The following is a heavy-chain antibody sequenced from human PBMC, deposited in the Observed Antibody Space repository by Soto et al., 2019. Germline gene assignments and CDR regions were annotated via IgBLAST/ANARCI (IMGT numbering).Heavy chain of an antibody. Sequence: GGSLRLSCAVSGFTFSSYGMHWVRQAPGKGLEWVAHISYDGSNEHYVDSVKGRVTITRDTSASTAYMELSSLRSEDTAVYYCARSIVVVTALDYWGQGTLVTVSS. CDR1: GFTFSSYG. J-gene: IGHJ4*02. D-gene: IGHD2-21*02. CDR3: ARSIVVVTALDY. CDR2: ISYDGSNE. V-gene: IGHV3-30*03.